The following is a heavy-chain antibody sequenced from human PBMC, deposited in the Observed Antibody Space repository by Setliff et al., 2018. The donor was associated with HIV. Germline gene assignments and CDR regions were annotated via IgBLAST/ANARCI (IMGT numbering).Heavy chain of an antibody. CDR1: GGSIKSYS. CDR3: ARERVVRGVVDPGTSQIFDN. D-gene: IGHD3-10*01. CDR2: VCTSGDT. J-gene: IGHJ4*02. V-gene: IGHV4-4*07. Sequence: ETLSLTCTVSGGSIKSYSWSWIRQPAGKGLEWIRRVCTSGDTNYNPSLQSRVAMSVDTSKNQLSLNLNSVTAAATALYYCARERVVRGVVDPGTSQIFDNWGQGILVTVSS.